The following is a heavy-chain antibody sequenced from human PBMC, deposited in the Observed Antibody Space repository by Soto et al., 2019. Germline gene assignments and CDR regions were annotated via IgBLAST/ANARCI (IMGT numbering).Heavy chain of an antibody. CDR3: AKAHSSGYYYYYYGMDV. Sequence: GGSLRLSCAASGFTFSSYAMSWVRQAPGKGLEWVSAISGSGGSTYYADSVKGRFTISRDNSKNTLYLQMNSLRAEDTAVYYCAKAHSSGYYYYYYGMDVWGQGTTVTVSS. V-gene: IGHV3-23*01. D-gene: IGHD3-22*01. J-gene: IGHJ6*02. CDR1: GFTFSSYA. CDR2: ISGSGGST.